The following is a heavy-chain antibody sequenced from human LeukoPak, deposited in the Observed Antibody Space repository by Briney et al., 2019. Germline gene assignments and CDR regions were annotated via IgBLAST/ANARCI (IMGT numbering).Heavy chain of an antibody. CDR1: GYSFTSYW. Sequence: GESLKISCKGSGYSFTSYWIGWVRQMPGKGLEWMGIIYPGDSDTRYSPSFQGQVTISADKSNSTAYLQWSSLKASDTAMYYCARQCCMVGGTIDYWGQGTLVTVSS. V-gene: IGHV5-51*01. CDR3: ARQCCMVGGTIDY. CDR2: IYPGDSDT. J-gene: IGHJ4*02. D-gene: IGHD1-26*01.